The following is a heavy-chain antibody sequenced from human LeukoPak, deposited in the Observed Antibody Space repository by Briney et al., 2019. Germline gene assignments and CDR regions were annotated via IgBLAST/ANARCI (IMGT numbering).Heavy chain of an antibody. V-gene: IGHV4-61*02. J-gene: IGHJ3*02. CDR3: ARERYSSSGNDAFDI. Sequence: SDTLSLTCTVSGGSISSGNYYWSWIRQPAGKGLEWIGRIYTSGSTNYNPSLKSRVTISVDTSKNQFSLKLSSVTAADTAVYYCARERYSSSGNDAFDIWGQGTMVTVSS. CDR1: GGSISSGNYY. CDR2: IYTSGST. D-gene: IGHD6-6*01.